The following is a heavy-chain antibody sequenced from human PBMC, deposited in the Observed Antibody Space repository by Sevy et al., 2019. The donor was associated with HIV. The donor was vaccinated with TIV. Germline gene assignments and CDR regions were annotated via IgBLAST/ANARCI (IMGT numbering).Heavy chain of an antibody. J-gene: IGHJ4*02. CDR1: GFTFANYA. Sequence: GGCLRLSCAASGFTFANYAMHWVRQAPGKGLEWVTVIWSDGSNDVYTDSVKGRFIISRDNSRNTLYLQMNNLRVEDTYAYYCVREGGWDEAPFDYWGQGALVTVSS. CDR2: IWSDGSND. V-gene: IGHV3-33*01. CDR3: VREGGWDEAPFDY. D-gene: IGHD6-19*01.